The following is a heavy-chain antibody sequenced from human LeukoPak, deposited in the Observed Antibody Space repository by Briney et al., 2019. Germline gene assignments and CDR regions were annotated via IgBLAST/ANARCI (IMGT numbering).Heavy chain of an antibody. Sequence: SETLPLPRSVSCGLHRCYLRRELPPPPGEGLEGVGYIYYSGSTNYNPSLKSRVTISVDTSKNQFSLKLSSVTAADTAVYYCARVSRDGYNFDYWGQGTLVTVSS. CDR1: CGLHRCYL. CDR2: IYYSGST. CDR3: ARVSRDGYNFDY. J-gene: IGHJ4*02. V-gene: IGHV4-59*01. D-gene: IGHD5-24*01.